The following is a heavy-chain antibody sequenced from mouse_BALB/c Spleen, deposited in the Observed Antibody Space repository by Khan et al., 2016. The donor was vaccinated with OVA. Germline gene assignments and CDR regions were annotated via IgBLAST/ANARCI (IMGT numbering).Heavy chain of an antibody. CDR3: HLLWLRQYYFDY. V-gene: IGHV1S53*02. J-gene: IGHJ2*01. CDR2: ISPGNGDI. D-gene: IGHD2-2*01. CDR1: GYTFTDHA. Sequence: QVQLQQSDAELVKPGASVKISCKASGYTFTDHAIHWVKQKLEQGLEWIGYISPGNGDIKYNEKFKGKATLTADKSSSTAYMQLNSLTSEDSAVYFCHLLWLRQYYFDYWGQGTTLTVAS.